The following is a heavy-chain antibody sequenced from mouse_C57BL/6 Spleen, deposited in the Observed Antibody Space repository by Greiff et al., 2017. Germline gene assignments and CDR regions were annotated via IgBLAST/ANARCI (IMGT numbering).Heavy chain of an antibody. CDR2: IDPANGNT. J-gene: IGHJ4*01. Sequence: VQLKESVAELVRPGASVKLSCTASGFNIKNTYMHWVKQRPEQGLEWIGRIDPANGNTKYAPKFQGKATITADTSSNTAYLPLSSLTSEDTAIYYCARGGLLRGHYDAMDYWGQGTSVTVSA. V-gene: IGHV14-3*01. CDR1: GFNIKNTY. CDR3: ARGGLLRGHYDAMDY. D-gene: IGHD2-3*01.